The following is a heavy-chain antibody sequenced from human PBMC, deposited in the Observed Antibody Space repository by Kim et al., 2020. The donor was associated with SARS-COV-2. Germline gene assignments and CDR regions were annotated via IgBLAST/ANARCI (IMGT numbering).Heavy chain of an antibody. CDR1: GGSISSYY. J-gene: IGHJ4*02. CDR2: IYYSGST. Sequence: SETLSLTCTVSGGSISSYYWSWIRQPPGKGLEWIGYIYYSGSTNYNPSLKSRVTISVDTSKNQFSLKLSSVTAADTAVYYCARHGSSDYFDYWGQGTLVTVSS. D-gene: IGHD2-15*01. V-gene: IGHV4-59*08. CDR3: ARHGSSDYFDY.